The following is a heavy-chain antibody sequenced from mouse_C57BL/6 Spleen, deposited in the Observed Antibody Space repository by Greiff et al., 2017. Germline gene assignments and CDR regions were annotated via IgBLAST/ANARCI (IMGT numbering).Heavy chain of an antibody. D-gene: IGHD2-4*01. CDR2: IDPSDSYT. J-gene: IGHJ2*01. CDR1: GYTFTSYW. Sequence: QVQLQQPGAELVMPGASVKLSCKASGYTFTSYWMHWVKQRPGQGLEWIGEIDPSDSYTNYNQKFKGKSTLTVDQSSSTAYMQLSSLTSEDSAVYYCARRQDYDYDDGYYFDYWGQGTTLTVSS. CDR3: ARRQDYDYDDGYYFDY. V-gene: IGHV1-69*01.